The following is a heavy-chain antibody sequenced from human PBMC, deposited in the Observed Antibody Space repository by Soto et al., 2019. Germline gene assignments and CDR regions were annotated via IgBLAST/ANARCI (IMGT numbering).Heavy chain of an antibody. CDR1: GYTFTGYY. V-gene: IGHV1-2*04. CDR3: ARDHLPDYYYYGMDV. CDR2: INPNSGST. Sequence: ASVKVSCKASGYTFTGYYMHWVRQAPGQGPEWMGWINPNSGSTNYAQKFQGWVTMTRDTSNSTAYMELSRLTSDDTAVYYCARDHLPDYYYYGMDVWGQGTTVTVSS. J-gene: IGHJ6*02. D-gene: IGHD2-2*01.